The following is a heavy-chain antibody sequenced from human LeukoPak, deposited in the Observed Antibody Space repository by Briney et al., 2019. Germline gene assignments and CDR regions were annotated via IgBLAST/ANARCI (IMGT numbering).Heavy chain of an antibody. J-gene: IGHJ3*02. V-gene: IGHV1-2*02. D-gene: IGHD2/OR15-2a*01. CDR2: INPNSGGT. CDR3: ARALWVPDAFDI. CDR1: GYTFTGHY. Sequence: GASVKVSCKASGYTFTGHYIHWVRQAPGQGLEWMGWINPNSGGTNYAQKFQGRVTMTRDTSISTAYMELSRLRSDDTAVYYCARALWVPDAFDIWGQGTMVTVSS.